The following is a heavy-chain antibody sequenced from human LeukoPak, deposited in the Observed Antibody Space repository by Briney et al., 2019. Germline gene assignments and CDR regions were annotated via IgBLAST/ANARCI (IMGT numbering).Heavy chain of an antibody. V-gene: IGHV3-9*01. D-gene: IGHD6-13*01. CDR3: AKGSAAGSPPRDH. Sequence: GGSLRLSCAASGFTFDDYAMHWVRQAPGKGLEWVSGISWNSGSIGYADSVKGRFTISRDNAKNSLYLQMNSLRAEDTALYYCAKGSAAGSPPRDHWGQGTLVTVSS. CDR2: ISWNSGSI. J-gene: IGHJ4*02. CDR1: GFTFDDYA.